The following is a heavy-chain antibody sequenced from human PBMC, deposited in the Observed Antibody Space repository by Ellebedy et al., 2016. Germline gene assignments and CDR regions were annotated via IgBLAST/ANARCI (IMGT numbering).Heavy chain of an antibody. CDR2: IYYTGST. J-gene: IGHJ6*03. CDR3: ARGARFGSRPYYMDV. Sequence: SETLSLTCIVSNGSISAYYWSWIRQPPGKGLEWIGYIYYTGSTTYNPSLESRATISVYPSRNQLSLRLSSVTAADTAVYYCARGARFGSRPYYMDVWGKGTTVTVS. D-gene: IGHD3-16*01. V-gene: IGHV4-59*01. CDR1: NGSISAYY.